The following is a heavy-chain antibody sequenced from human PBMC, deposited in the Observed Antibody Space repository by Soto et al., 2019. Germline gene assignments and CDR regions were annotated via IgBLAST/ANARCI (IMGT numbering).Heavy chain of an antibody. CDR2: IYSGGST. CDR3: ARDRDYSNWFDP. CDR1: GFTVSNNY. Sequence: ESGGGLVQPGGSLRLSCAASGFTVSNNYMTWVRQSPGKGLEWVSVIYSGGSTSYADSVKGRFTISRDNSKNTLYLQMNSLRAEDTAVYYCARDRDYSNWFDPWGQGTLVTVSS. J-gene: IGHJ5*02. D-gene: IGHD4-4*01. V-gene: IGHV3-66*01.